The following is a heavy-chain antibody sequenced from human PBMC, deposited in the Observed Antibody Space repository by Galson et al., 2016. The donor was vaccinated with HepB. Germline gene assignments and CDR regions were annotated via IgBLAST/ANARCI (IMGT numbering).Heavy chain of an antibody. D-gene: IGHD2-21*01. J-gene: IGHJ6*03. Sequence: SLRLSCAASGFTLRSYIMNWVRRSPGKGLEWVEAISSSSTYIHYAASLKGRLTISRDNAQNSVFLQMNSLRVEDTAVYYCARECGGYSYYMDVWGKGTSVTVSS. V-gene: IGHV3-21*01. CDR2: ISSSSTYI. CDR3: ARECGGYSYYMDV. CDR1: GFTLRSYI.